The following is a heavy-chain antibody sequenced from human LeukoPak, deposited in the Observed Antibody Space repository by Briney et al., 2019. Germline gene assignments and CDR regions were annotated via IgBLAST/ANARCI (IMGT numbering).Heavy chain of an antibody. V-gene: IGHV4-31*03. CDR3: ARDVGQRHHYSDY. J-gene: IGHJ4*02. CDR1: GGSISSGAYS. CDR2: IYYSGST. D-gene: IGHD3-16*01. Sequence: SETLSLTCTVSGGSISSGAYSWSWIRQHPGKGLEWIGYIYYSGSTYYNPSLESRLTISVDMSKNQFSLKLSSVTAADTAVYYCARDVGQRHHYSDYWGQGTLVTVSS.